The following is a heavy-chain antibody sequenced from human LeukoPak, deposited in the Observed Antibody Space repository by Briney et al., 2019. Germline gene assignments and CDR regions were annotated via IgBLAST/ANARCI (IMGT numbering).Heavy chain of an antibody. CDR1: GSPFSDYW. CDR2: IKEDGSEK. J-gene: IGHJ1*01. Sequence: PGGSLRLSCVASGSPFSDYWMSWVRQAPGKGLEWVANIKEDGSEKNYVDSVKGRFTISRDNAKNSLYLQMNSLRTEDTAVYYCARDDRSSSGWYNTEHLQLMYFQEWGQGTLVTVSS. D-gene: IGHD6-19*01. CDR3: ARDDRSSSGWYNTEHLQLMYFQE. V-gene: IGHV3-7*01.